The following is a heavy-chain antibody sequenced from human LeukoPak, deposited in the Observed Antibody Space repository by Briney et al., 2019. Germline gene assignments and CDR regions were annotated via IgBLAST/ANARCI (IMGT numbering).Heavy chain of an antibody. Sequence: GGSLRLSCAASGFTFSSCEMNWVRQAPGKGLEWASYISSSSDTKLFADSVKGRFTISRDNSKNSLYLQMNSLRAEDTAVYYCARGGSTGYNYNAFDIWGQGTMVTVSS. CDR3: ARGGSTGYNYNAFDI. J-gene: IGHJ3*02. D-gene: IGHD3-22*01. CDR2: ISSSSDTK. CDR1: GFTFSSCE. V-gene: IGHV3-48*03.